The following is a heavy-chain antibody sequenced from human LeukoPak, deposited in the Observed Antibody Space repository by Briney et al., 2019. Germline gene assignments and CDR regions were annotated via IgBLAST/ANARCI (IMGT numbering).Heavy chain of an antibody. CDR1: GYTFTFYW. D-gene: IGHD1-26*01. J-gene: IGHJ4*02. CDR2: TYPGDCET. Sequence: GESLKLYCKGSGYTFTFYWIAWVRQMPGKGLEWMGITYPGDCETTNSPSFHGQVTTSAYKSIRTDYLQWSSLKASDTATEYCSRSRVVATAAFDYWGQGTMVTASS. V-gene: IGHV5-51*01. CDR3: SRSRVVATAAFDY.